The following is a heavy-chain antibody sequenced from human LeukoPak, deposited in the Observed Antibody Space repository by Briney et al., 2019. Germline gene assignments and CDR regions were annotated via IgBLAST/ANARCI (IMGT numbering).Heavy chain of an antibody. Sequence: SVKVSCKASGGTFRNYAFSWVRQAPGQGLEWVGGIIPFFDTTNYAQKFQGRVTITTDESTTTAYMELSSLRSEDTAVYYCARDIQDCSGISCFRGAFDIWGQGTIVSVSS. CDR2: IIPFFDTT. V-gene: IGHV1-69*05. D-gene: IGHD2-2*01. CDR1: GGTFRNYA. CDR3: ARDIQDCSGISCFRGAFDI. J-gene: IGHJ3*02.